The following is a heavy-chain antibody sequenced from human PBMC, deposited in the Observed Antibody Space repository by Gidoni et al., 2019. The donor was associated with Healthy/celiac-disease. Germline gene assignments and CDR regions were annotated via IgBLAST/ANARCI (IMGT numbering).Heavy chain of an antibody. CDR3: ARHLHCSSTSCYGGIDY. CDR1: GGSISSYY. J-gene: IGHJ4*02. D-gene: IGHD2-2*01. Sequence: QVQLQESGPGLVKPSETLSLTCTVSGGSISSYYWSWIRQPPGKGLEWIGYIYYSGSTNYNPSLKSRVTISVDTSKNQFSLKLSSVTAADTAVYYCARHLHCSSTSCYGGIDYWGQGTLVTVSS. CDR2: IYYSGST. V-gene: IGHV4-59*08.